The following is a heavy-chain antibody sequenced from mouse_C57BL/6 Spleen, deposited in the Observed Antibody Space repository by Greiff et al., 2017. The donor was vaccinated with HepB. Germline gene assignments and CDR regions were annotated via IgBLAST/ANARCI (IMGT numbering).Heavy chain of an antibody. CDR2: IDPSDSYT. J-gene: IGHJ2*01. CDR1: GYTFTSYW. D-gene: IGHD1-1*01. CDR3: AGYYYGSADY. Sequence: QVQLQQPGAELVKPGASVKLSCKASGYTFTSYWMQWVKQRPGQGLEWIGEIDPSDSYTNYNQKFKGKATLTVDTSSSTAYMQLSSLTSEDSAVYYCAGYYYGSADYWGQGTTLTVSS. V-gene: IGHV1-50*01.